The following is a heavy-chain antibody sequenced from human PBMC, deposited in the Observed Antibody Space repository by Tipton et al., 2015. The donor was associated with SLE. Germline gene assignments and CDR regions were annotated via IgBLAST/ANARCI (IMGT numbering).Heavy chain of an antibody. V-gene: IGHV4-34*12. Sequence: GLVKPSETLSLTCGVYGGSFSGYSWGWIRQPPGKGLEWIGSIFYTGSTYYNPSLKSRVSFSIDTSKHQFSLKLNSVTAADTAVYYCARRHYSGPFDSWGQGTLVTVSS. CDR3: ARRHYSGPFDS. D-gene: IGHD5-12*01. J-gene: IGHJ4*02. CDR2: IFYTGST. CDR1: GGSFSGYS.